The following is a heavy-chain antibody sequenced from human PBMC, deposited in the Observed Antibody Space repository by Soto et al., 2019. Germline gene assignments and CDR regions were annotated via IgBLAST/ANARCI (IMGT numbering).Heavy chain of an antibody. Sequence: EVQLVESGGGLVQPGGSLRLSCTASGFMFGSYWMTWVRHVPGKGLQWVANIKRDGSEKYYVDFVKGRFTISRDNADNSVFLDINNRRVDDTATYYCSRVRATDYEIDYWGQGALVTVSS. D-gene: IGHD4-17*01. CDR3: SRVRATDYEIDY. CDR2: IKRDGSEK. CDR1: GFMFGSYW. J-gene: IGHJ4*02. V-gene: IGHV3-7*03.